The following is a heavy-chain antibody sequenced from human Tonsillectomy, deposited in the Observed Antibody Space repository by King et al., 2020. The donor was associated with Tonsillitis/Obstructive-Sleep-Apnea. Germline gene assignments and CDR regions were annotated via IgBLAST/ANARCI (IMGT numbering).Heavy chain of an antibody. CDR2: IDHSGST. D-gene: IGHD2-8*01. CDR1: GGSFSGYY. V-gene: IGHV4-34*01. Sequence: VQLQQWGAGLLKPSETLSLTCAVYGGSFSGYYWNWIRQPPGKGLEWIGEIDHSGSTNYNPSLKSRVTVSVDTSKSQFSLKGTSVTAADTAVYYCAREGVEGSYGLDVWGQGTTVTVSS. J-gene: IGHJ6*02. CDR3: AREGVEGSYGLDV.